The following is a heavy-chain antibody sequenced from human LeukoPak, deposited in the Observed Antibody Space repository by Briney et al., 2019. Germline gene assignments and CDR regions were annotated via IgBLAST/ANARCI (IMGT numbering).Heavy chain of an antibody. CDR3: VRRKANSDGEFDY. J-gene: IGHJ4*02. V-gene: IGHV3-48*01. D-gene: IGHD3-10*01. CDR1: GFTFQRYN. CDR2: ISSSGSSI. Sequence: GGSLRLSCAASGFTFQRYNLNWVRQAPGKGLDLVSFISSSGSSITSADTVKGRFTISKDSVKNSLYLQMNSLSAEDTAVYYCVRRKANSDGEFDYWGQGTLVTVSS.